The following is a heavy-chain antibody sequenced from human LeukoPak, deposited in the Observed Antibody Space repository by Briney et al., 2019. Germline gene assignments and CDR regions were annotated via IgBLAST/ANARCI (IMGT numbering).Heavy chain of an antibody. CDR3: ARDFLRRGYDFWSGYYDY. CDR2: ISRVGSNK. D-gene: IGHD3-3*01. V-gene: IGHV3-30-3*01. Sequence: GGSLRLSCAASGFTFSSFVMHWVRQAPGKGLEWVAVISRVGSNKYYADSVQGRFSISRDNSKNTLYLQMNSLRAEDTAVYYCARDFLRRGYDFWSGYYDYWGQGTLVTVSS. CDR1: GFTFSSFV. J-gene: IGHJ4*02.